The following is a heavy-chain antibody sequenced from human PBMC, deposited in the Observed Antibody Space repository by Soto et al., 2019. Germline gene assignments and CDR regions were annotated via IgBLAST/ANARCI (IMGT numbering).Heavy chain of an antibody. J-gene: IGHJ4*02. D-gene: IGHD3-10*01. CDR2: IYSGGST. Sequence: QPGGSLRLSCSGSGFIFSIYAIHWVRQAPGKGLEWVSVIYSGGSTYYADSVKGRFTISRDNSKNTLYLQMNSLRAEDTAVYYCARLYGSGSPVDYWGQGTLVTVSS. CDR1: GFIFSIYA. V-gene: IGHV3-66*04. CDR3: ARLYGSGSPVDY.